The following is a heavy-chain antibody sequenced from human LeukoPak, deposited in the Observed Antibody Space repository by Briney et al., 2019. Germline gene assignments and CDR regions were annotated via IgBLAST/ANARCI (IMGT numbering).Heavy chain of an antibody. CDR2: MSPSDGRT. D-gene: IGHD3-10*01. J-gene: IGHJ4*02. CDR1: GYSFTSYW. CDR3: AKTSYYGSGSELPDH. Sequence: GESLQISCKGSGYSFTSYWIGWVRQAPGKGLEWVSAMSPSDGRTYYTDSLRGRFTISRDNSKNTLFLQMNSLRAEDTAIYYCAKTSYYGSGSELPDHWGQGSLVTVSS. V-gene: IGHV3-23*01.